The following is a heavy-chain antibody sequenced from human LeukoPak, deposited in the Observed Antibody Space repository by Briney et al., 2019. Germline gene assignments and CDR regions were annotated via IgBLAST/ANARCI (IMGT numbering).Heavy chain of an antibody. CDR2: INHSGST. D-gene: IGHD2-2*01. Sequence: SETLSLTCAVCGGSFSGYYWSWIRQPPGKGLEWIGEINHSGSTNYNPSLKSRVTISVDTSKNQFSLKLSSVTAADTAVYYCARAEGYCSSTSCSEYFQHWGQGTLVTVSS. CDR3: ARAEGYCSSTSCSEYFQH. J-gene: IGHJ1*01. CDR1: GGSFSGYY. V-gene: IGHV4-34*01.